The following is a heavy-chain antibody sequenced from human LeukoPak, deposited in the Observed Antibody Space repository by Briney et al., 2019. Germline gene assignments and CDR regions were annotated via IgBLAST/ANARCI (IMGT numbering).Heavy chain of an antibody. CDR2: IYTSGTT. J-gene: IGHJ6*03. D-gene: IGHD1-7*01. V-gene: IGHV4-39*07. CDR3: AKVSTATTDYYYMDV. CDR1: GGSISSSSPY. Sequence: SETLSLTCTVSGGSISSSSPYWGWIRQPPGKGLEWIGRIYTSGTTNYNPSLKSRVTVSVDTSKNQFSLKLSSVTAADTAVYYCAKVSTATTDYYYMDVWGKETTVTVSS.